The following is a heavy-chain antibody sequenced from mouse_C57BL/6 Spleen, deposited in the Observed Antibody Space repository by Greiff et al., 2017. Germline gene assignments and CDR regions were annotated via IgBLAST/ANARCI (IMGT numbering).Heavy chain of an antibody. CDR1: GYAFSSSW. CDR3: ASEGYYAMDY. CDR2: IYPGDGDT. Sequence: QVQLQQSGPELVKPGASVKISCKASGYAFSSSWMNWVKQRPGKGLEWIGRIYPGDGDTNYNGKFKGKATLTADKSSSTAYMQLSSLTSEDSAVYFCASEGYYAMDYWGQGTSVTVSS. J-gene: IGHJ4*01. V-gene: IGHV1-82*01.